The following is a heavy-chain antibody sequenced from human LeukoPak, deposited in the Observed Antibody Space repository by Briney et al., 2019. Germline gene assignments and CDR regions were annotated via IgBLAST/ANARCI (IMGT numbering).Heavy chain of an antibody. V-gene: IGHV1-8*01. J-gene: IGHJ4*02. CDR2: MNPNSGNT. Sequence: ASVKVSCKASGYTFTSYDINWARQATGQGLEWMGWMNPNSGNTGYAQKFQGRVTMTRNTSISTAYMELSSLRSEDTAVYYCARAKEKWEEFDYWGQGTLVTVSS. CDR1: GYTFTSYD. D-gene: IGHD1-26*01. CDR3: ARAKEKWEEFDY.